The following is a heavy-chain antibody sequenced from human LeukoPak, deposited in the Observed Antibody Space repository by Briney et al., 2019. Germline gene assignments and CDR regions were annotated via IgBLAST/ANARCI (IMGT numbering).Heavy chain of an antibody. CDR3: ASVFWNGH. Sequence: GGSLRLSCAASGFTISANNMNWVRQAPGKGLEWVSIIFSTGNTYYADSVQGRFTISRDNSENTLYLQMDSLRAEDTSVYYCASVFWNGHWGQGTLVTVSS. V-gene: IGHV3-66*01. J-gene: IGHJ4*02. CDR1: GFTISANN. D-gene: IGHD3-3*01. CDR2: IFSTGNT.